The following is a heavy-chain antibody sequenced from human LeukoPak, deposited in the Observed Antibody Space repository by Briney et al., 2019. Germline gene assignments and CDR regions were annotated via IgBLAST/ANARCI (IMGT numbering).Heavy chain of an antibody. CDR2: IIPMLDIE. V-gene: IGHV1-69*04. CDR1: GDTFDTYA. J-gene: IGHJ2*01. Sequence: ASVKVSCKASGDTFDTYAINWVRQAPGRGLEWMGRIIPMLDIENYAQQFQGRVTFTADKSTSTAFMELSNLRPEDTAVYYCAADDLYLTHWGRGTLVTVSS. CDR3: AADDLYLTH. D-gene: IGHD2/OR15-2a*01.